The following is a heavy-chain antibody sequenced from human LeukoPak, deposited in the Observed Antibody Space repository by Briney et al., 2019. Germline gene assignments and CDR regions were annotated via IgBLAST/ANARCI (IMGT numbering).Heavy chain of an antibody. D-gene: IGHD6-19*01. CDR3: AKDQSRYSSGWYSY. V-gene: IGHV3-33*06. Sequence: PGGSLRLSCAASGFTFSSYGMHWVRQAPGKGLEWVAVIWYDGSNKYYADSVKGRFTISRDNSKNTLYLQMNSLRAGDTAVYYCAKDQSRYSSGWYSYWGQGTLVTVSS. CDR2: IWYDGSNK. J-gene: IGHJ4*02. CDR1: GFTFSSYG.